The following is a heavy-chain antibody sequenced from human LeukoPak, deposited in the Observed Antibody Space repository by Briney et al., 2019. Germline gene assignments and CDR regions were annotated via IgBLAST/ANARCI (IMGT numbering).Heavy chain of an antibody. CDR1: GFTFGSYD. V-gene: IGHV3-23*01. Sequence: GGTLRLSCAASGFTFGSYDMSWVRQAPGKGLEWVSTISGSGGTTNFADSVKGRFTISRENSKNTLYLQMNSLRAADTAKYYCAKASRRHCGTTICYTLDYWGQGTLVTVSS. CDR2: ISGSGGTT. D-gene: IGHD2-2*02. CDR3: AKASRRHCGTTICYTLDY. J-gene: IGHJ4*02.